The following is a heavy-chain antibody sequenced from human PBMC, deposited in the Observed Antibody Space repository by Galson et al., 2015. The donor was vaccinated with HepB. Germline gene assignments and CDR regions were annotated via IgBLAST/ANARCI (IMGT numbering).Heavy chain of an antibody. CDR1: GYTFISYA. J-gene: IGHJ4*02. V-gene: IGHV1-3*01. D-gene: IGHD3-22*01. Sequence: SCKASGYTFISYAMHWVRQAPGQRLEWMGWINAGNGNTKYSQKFQGRVTITRDTSASTAYMELSSLRSEDTAVYYCARENYDSSGPPLGYFDYWGQGTLVTVSS. CDR3: ARENYDSSGPPLGYFDY. CDR2: INAGNGNT.